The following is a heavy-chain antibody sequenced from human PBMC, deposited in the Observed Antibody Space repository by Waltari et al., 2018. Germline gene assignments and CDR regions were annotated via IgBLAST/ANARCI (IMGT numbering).Heavy chain of an antibody. CDR2: INHSGST. J-gene: IGHJ4*02. D-gene: IGHD3-22*01. Sequence: QVQLQQWGAGLLKPSETLSLTCAVYGGSFSGYYWSWIRQPPGKGLEWIGEINHSGSTNYNPALKIRVTISVDTSKNQFSLKLSSVTAADTAVYYCARAPYDSSGYYYDYWGQGTLVTVSS. V-gene: IGHV4-34*01. CDR1: GGSFSGYY. CDR3: ARAPYDSSGYYYDY.